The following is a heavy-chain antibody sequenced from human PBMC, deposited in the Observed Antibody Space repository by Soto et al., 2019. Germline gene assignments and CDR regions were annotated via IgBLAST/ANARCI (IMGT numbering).Heavy chain of an antibody. V-gene: IGHV3-23*01. J-gene: IGHJ4*02. CDR1: GFTFSSYA. D-gene: IGHD6-25*01. CDR2: ISGSGGST. Sequence: VGSVRLSCAASGFTFSSYAMSWVRQAPGKGLEWVSAISGSGGSTYYADSVKGRFTISRDNSKNTLYLQMNSLRAEDTAVYYCAKDSGRDYFDYWGQGTLVTVSS. CDR3: AKDSGRDYFDY.